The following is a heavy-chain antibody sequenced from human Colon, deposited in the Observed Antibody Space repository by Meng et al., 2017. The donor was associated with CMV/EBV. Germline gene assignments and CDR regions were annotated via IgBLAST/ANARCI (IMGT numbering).Heavy chain of an antibody. Sequence: SCASSGLIVNNYRMHGVSQPLGGGLVWLSRIDNDGSGIIYADSVQGRFTVTRDNARNTIYLQMNNLRDEDTAVYYCARDTPHNAFDPWGQGTLVTVSS. CDR3: ARDTPHNAFDP. CDR1: GLIVNNYR. J-gene: IGHJ5*02. D-gene: IGHD2-15*01. CDR2: IDNDGSGI. V-gene: IGHV3-74*01.